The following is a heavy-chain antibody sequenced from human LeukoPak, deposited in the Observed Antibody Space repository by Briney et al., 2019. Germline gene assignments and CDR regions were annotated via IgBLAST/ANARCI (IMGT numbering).Heavy chain of an antibody. J-gene: IGHJ4*02. CDR2: ISYDGSNK. Sequence: GRSLRLSCAASGFTFSSYTIHWVRQPPGKGLEWVAVISYDGSNKYYADSVKGRFTISRDNSKNTVELQMTSLRAEDTAVYYCARVARGFWSGHNDYWGQGTLVTVSS. CDR3: ARVARGFWSGHNDY. V-gene: IGHV3-30-3*01. CDR1: GFTFSSYT. D-gene: IGHD3-3*01.